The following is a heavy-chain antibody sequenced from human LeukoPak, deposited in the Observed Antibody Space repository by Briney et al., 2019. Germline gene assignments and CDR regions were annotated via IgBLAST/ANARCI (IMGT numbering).Heavy chain of an antibody. J-gene: IGHJ5*02. Sequence: QPSETLSLTCTVSGDSITDVAHYWLWLRQAPQKVPEWIGSIHYRGHTFYTPSLKSRVTISVDTSKSQFSLKVNSVTAADTAVYYCARERLAMVRGVIPKEAWGWFDPWGQGTLVTVSS. D-gene: IGHD3-10*01. V-gene: IGHV4-38-2*02. CDR1: GDSITDVAHY. CDR3: ARERLAMVRGVIPKEAWGWFDP. CDR2: IHYRGHT.